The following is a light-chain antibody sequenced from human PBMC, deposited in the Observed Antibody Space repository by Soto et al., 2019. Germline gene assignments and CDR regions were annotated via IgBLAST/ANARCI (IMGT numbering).Light chain of an antibody. Sequence: DVQLTQSPSTLSASVGDRVAITCQASQSIANYFNWFQFRPGKAPQLLISDASHLEPGVPSRFSGKRSGSDFTLIINNLQPEDFATYYCQQYEELPLTFGGGTGV. CDR3: QQYEELPLT. CDR1: QSIANY. J-gene: IGKJ4*01. CDR2: DAS. V-gene: IGKV1-33*01.